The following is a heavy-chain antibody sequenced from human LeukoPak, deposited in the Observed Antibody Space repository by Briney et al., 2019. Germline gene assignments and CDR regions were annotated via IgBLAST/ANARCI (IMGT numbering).Heavy chain of an antibody. Sequence: ASVKVSCKASGYTFTSYGISWVRQATGQGLEWMGWMNPNSGNTGYAQKFQGRVTMTRNTSISTAYMELSSLRSEDTAVYYCARGLEGVEIIDYGGQGTLVTVSS. J-gene: IGHJ4*02. CDR2: MNPNSGNT. V-gene: IGHV1-8*02. D-gene: IGHD5-24*01. CDR3: ARGLEGVEIIDY. CDR1: GYTFTSYG.